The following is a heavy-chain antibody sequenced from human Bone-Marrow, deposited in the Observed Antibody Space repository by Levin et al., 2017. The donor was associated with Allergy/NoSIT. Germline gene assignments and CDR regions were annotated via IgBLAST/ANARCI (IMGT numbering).Heavy chain of an antibody. D-gene: IGHD3-10*01. V-gene: IGHV4-59*01. Sequence: TGGSLRLSCSLSGGSISGYYWNWIRQPPGRGLEWIGSIFYTGSTNYKPSLKSRLTISLETSKNQFSLRLTSVTAADTAVYYCARDYGSGVFDLWGQGLVVAVSS. CDR2: IFYTGST. CDR3: ARDYGSGVFDL. CDR1: GGSISGYY. J-gene: IGHJ4*02.